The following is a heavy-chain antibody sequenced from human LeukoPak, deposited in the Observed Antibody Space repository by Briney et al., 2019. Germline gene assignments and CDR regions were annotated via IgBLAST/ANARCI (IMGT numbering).Heavy chain of an antibody. J-gene: IGHJ4*02. CDR3: ARTTVTSVSIDY. CDR1: GYTFTGYY. V-gene: IGHV1-2*02. Sequence: ASVKVSCKASGYTFTGYYMHWVRQAPGQGLEWMGWINPNSGGTNYAQKFQGRVTMTRDTSISTAYMELSRLRSDDTAVYYCARTTVTSVSIDYWGQGTLVTVSS. CDR2: INPNSGGT. D-gene: IGHD4-17*01.